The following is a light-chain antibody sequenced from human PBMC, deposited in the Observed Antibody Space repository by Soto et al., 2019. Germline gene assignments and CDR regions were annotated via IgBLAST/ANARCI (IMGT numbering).Light chain of an antibody. Sequence: DIQMTQSPSSLSASVGDRVTIACRASQGIRNYLVWYQQKPGKAPKVLIYAASTLQSGVPSRFSGSGSGTDFTLTISSLQPEDVATYYWQKYNGDQWTFGQGTKVEIK. CDR3: QKYNGDQWT. J-gene: IGKJ1*01. CDR1: QGIRNY. V-gene: IGKV1-27*01. CDR2: AAS.